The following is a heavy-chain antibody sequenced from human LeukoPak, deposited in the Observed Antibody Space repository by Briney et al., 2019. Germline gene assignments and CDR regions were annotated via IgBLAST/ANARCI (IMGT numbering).Heavy chain of an antibody. V-gene: IGHV3-9*01. Sequence: GRSLRLSCAASGFTFDDYAMPWVRQAPGKGLEWVSGISWNSGSIGYADSVKGRFTISRDNAKNSLYLQMNSLRAEDTALYYCAKDSAGRDYGDLYYFDYWGQGTLVTVSS. CDR1: GFTFDDYA. CDR3: AKDSAGRDYGDLYYFDY. D-gene: IGHD4-17*01. J-gene: IGHJ4*02. CDR2: ISWNSGSI.